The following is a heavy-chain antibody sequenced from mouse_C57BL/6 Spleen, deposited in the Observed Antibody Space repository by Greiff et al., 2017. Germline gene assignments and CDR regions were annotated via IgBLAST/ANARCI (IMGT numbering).Heavy chain of an antibody. D-gene: IGHD2-5*01. CDR1: EFSLTSYG. V-gene: IGHV2-6-1*01. Sequence: VMLVESGPGLVAPSQSLSITCTVSEFSLTSYGVHWVRQPPGKGLEWLFLIWSDGSTPYNSALKSRLSISKDNSKSQVFLKMNSLQTDDTAMYYCARQYSNYEGAMDYWGQGTSVTVSS. J-gene: IGHJ4*01. CDR2: IWSDGST. CDR3: ARQYSNYEGAMDY.